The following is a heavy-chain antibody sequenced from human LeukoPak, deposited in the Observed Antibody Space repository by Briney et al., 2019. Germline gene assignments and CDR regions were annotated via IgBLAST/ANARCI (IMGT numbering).Heavy chain of an antibody. D-gene: IGHD1-26*01. J-gene: IGHJ4*02. CDR2: IYYSGST. Sequence: SETLSLTCTVSGGSISNGDHYWSWIRQHPGKGLEWIGHIYYSGSTYYNPSLESRGIISVETSKNQFSLKLSSVTAADMAVYYCAGIMLSWREFDCWGQGTLVAVSS. CDR3: AGIMLSWREFDC. V-gene: IGHV4-31*03. CDR1: GGSISNGDHY.